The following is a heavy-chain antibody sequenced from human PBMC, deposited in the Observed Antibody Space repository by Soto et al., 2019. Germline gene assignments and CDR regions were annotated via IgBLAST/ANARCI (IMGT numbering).Heavy chain of an antibody. CDR1: GFDSSYYW. D-gene: IGHD1-1*01. V-gene: IGHV3-74*01. Sequence: PGGSLRLSCALSGFDSSYYWIQWFRQSPGKGLEWVSRIDPDGTTTNYADSVEGRFSVSRDNAKKTIYLQMNSLTADDTALYYCARGPRPSSAGTGAYWGQGTLVTVSS. CDR3: ARGPRPSSAGTGAY. J-gene: IGHJ1*01. CDR2: IDPDGTTT.